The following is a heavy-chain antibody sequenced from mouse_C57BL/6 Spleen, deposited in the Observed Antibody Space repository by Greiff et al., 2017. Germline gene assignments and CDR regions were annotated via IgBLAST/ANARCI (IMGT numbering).Heavy chain of an antibody. Sequence: QVQLQQSGAELAKPGASVKLSCKASGYTFTSYWMNWVNQRPGQGLEWIGYINPSSGYTKYNQKFKDKATLTVDKSSSTAYMQLSSLTCEDSAVYDCAREGESNYPYDFDDWGQGTTLTV. CDR3: AREGESNYPYDFDD. CDR1: GYTFTSYW. D-gene: IGHD2-5*01. CDR2: INPSSGYT. V-gene: IGHV1-7*01. J-gene: IGHJ2*01.